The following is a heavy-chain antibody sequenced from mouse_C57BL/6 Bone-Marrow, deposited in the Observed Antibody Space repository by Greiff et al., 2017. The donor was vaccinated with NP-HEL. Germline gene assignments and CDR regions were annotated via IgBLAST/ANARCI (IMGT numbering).Heavy chain of an antibody. CDR1: GFTFSSYG. Sequence: EVKLVESGGDLVKPGGSLKLSCAASGFTFSSYGMSWVRQTPDKRLEWVATISSGGSYTYYPDSVKGRFTISRDNAKNTLYLQMSSLKSEDTAMYYCARHGGIYWGQGTLVTVSA. J-gene: IGHJ3*01. CDR2: ISSGGSYT. V-gene: IGHV5-6*01. CDR3: ARHGGIY.